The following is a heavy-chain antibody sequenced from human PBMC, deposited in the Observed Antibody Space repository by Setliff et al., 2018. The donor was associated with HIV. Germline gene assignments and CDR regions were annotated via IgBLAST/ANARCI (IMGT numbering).Heavy chain of an antibody. J-gene: IGHJ4*02. V-gene: IGHV1-18*01. CDR1: GYSFTNYG. CDR3: AKEYHKAATGTRVANYFDY. D-gene: IGHD6-13*01. CDR2: ISTYSDET. Sequence: ASVKVSCKASGYSFTNYGISWVRQAPGQGLEWMGWISTYSDETSYSQNLQGRLTMTTDTSTGTAYMELRSLRSEDTAIYYGAKEYHKAATGTRVANYFDYWGQGTLVTVSS.